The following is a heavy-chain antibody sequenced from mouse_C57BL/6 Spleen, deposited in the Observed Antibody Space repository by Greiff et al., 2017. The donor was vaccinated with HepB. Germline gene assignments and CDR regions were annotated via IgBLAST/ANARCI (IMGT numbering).Heavy chain of an antibody. V-gene: IGHV1-15*01. D-gene: IGHD1-1*01. CDR1: GYTFTDYE. CDR2: IDPETGGT. CDR3: TRKYGSSPYAMDY. Sequence: QVQLQQSGAELVRPGASVTLSCKASGYTFTDYEMHWVKQTPVHGLEWIGAIDPETGGTAYNQKFKGKAILTADKSSSTGYMELRSLTSEDSAVYYCTRKYGSSPYAMDYRGQGTSVTVSS. J-gene: IGHJ4*01.